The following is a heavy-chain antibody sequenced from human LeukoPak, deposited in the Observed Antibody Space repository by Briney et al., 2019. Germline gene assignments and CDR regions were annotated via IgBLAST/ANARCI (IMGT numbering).Heavy chain of an antibody. Sequence: SGGSLRLSCAASEFTFSDYYMSWIRQAPGKGLEWVSYISSSGSTIYYADSVKGRFTISRDNAKNSLYLQMNSLRAEDTAVYYCARDVPSFSLADAFDIWGQGTMVTVSS. CDR2: ISSSGSTI. D-gene: IGHD3-16*01. J-gene: IGHJ3*02. V-gene: IGHV3-11*01. CDR1: EFTFSDYY. CDR3: ARDVPSFSLADAFDI.